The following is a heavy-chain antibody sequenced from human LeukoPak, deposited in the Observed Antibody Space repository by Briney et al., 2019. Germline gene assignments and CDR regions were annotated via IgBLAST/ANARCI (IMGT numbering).Heavy chain of an antibody. CDR3: ARGGPLAYKWSAFDP. CDR2: IYYSGST. J-gene: IGHJ5*02. CDR1: GGSISSYY. V-gene: IGHV4-59*01. D-gene: IGHD1-20*01. Sequence: SETLSLTCTVSGGSISSYYWSWIRQPPGKGLEWIGYIYYSGSTNYNPSLKSRVTISVDTSKNQFSLKLSSVTAADTAVYYCARGGPLAYKWSAFDPWGQGTLVTVSS.